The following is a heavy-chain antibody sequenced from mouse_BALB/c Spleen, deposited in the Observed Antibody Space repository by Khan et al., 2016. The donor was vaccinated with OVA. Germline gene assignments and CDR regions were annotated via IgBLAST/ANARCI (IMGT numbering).Heavy chain of an antibody. CDR2: INPSTGYT. V-gene: IGHV1-7*01. D-gene: IGHD1-1*01. CDR1: GYTFINYW. J-gene: IGHJ2*01. CDR3: DRRGLRWDINY. Sequence: QIQLVQSGAELAKPGASVKMSCKASGYTFINYWILWVKQRPGQGLEWIGYINPSTGYTDYNQNFKDKATLTADKSSSTAYLQLSSLTSEDSAVYYLDRRGLRWDINYWGQGTTLTVSS.